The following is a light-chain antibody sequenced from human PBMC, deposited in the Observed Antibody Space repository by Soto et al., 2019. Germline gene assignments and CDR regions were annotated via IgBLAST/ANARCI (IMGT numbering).Light chain of an antibody. CDR3: SSYTSSTNYV. J-gene: IGLJ1*01. CDR2: EVS. Sequence: QSALTQPASVSGSPGQSITISCTATSSDVDTHNYVSWYQQYPGKAPKLMIYEVSYRPSGISNRFSGSKSGNTASLTISGLQAEDEADYYCSSYTSSTNYVFGTGTKVTVL. CDR1: SSDVDTHNY. V-gene: IGLV2-14*01.